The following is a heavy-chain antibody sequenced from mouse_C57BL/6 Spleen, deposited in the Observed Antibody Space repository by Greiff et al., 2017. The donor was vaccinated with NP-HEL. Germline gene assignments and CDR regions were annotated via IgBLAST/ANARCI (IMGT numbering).Heavy chain of an antibody. Sequence: VQLQQSGAELVKPGASVKLSCKASGYTFTSYWMHWVKQRPGQGLEWIGMIHPNSGSTNYNEKFKSKATLTVDKSSSTAYMQLSSLTSEDSAVYYCASYDGYYYYYFDYWGQGTTLTVSS. CDR1: GYTFTSYW. CDR2: IHPNSGST. CDR3: ASYDGYYYYYFDY. D-gene: IGHD2-3*01. J-gene: IGHJ2*01. V-gene: IGHV1-64*01.